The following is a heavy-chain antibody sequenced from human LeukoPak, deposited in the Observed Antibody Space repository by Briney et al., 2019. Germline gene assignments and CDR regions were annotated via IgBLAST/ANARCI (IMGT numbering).Heavy chain of an antibody. J-gene: IGHJ6*03. CDR2: ISDTGVTT. V-gene: IGHV3-23*01. Sequence: GGSLRLSCAASEFSFSTFSMSWVRQAPGKGLEWVSFISDTGVTTYYADSVKGRFTISRDNSKNTLYLQMNSLRVEDTAAYYCAKLGYYYYYVDVWGKGTTVTVSS. D-gene: IGHD3-16*01. CDR1: EFSFSTFS. CDR3: AKLGYYYYYVDV.